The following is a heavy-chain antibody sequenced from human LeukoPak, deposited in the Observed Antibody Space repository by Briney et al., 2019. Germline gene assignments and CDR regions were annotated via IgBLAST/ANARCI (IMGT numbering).Heavy chain of an antibody. Sequence: ASVKVSCKASGYTFTGYYMHWVRRAPGQGLEWMGWINPNSGGTNYAQKFQGRVTMTRDTSISTAYMELSRLRSDDTAVYYCARVSVVAAISDAFDIWGQGTMVTVSS. V-gene: IGHV1-2*02. CDR1: GYTFTGYY. D-gene: IGHD2-15*01. CDR3: ARVSVVAAISDAFDI. CDR2: INPNSGGT. J-gene: IGHJ3*02.